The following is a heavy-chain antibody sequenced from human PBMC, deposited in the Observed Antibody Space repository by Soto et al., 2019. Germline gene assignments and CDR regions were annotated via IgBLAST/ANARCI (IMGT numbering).Heavy chain of an antibody. V-gene: IGHV3-23*01. CDR1: GFTFSLFA. D-gene: IGHD7-27*01. J-gene: IGHJ4*02. CDR3: AKEVSLGSTVDLGY. CDR2: ISGSGGST. Sequence: EVQLLESGGDLVQPGGSLRLSCAASGFTFSLFAMSWVRQSPGKGLEWVSTISGSGGSTYYADAVKGRFTISRDNSMDTLYLQMKSLRVEDTARYHCAKEVSLGSTVDLGYWGQGSLVTVSS.